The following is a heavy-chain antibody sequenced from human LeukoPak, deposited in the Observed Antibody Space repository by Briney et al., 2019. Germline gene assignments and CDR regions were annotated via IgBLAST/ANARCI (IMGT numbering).Heavy chain of an antibody. D-gene: IGHD6-6*01. CDR1: GFTFSSYA. J-gene: IGHJ4*02. V-gene: IGHV3-23*01. CDR3: AKGQSIYAYIFDY. Sequence: PGGSLRLSCAASGFTFSSYAMSWVRQAPGKGLEWVSTISDSGDNTNYADSVKGRFTISRDNSNNTLYLQMNSLRAEDTAVYYCAKGQSIYAYIFDYGGQGTLVTVSS. CDR2: ISDSGDNT.